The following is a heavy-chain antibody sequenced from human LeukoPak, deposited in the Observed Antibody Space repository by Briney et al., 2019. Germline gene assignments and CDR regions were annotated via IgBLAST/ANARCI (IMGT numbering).Heavy chain of an antibody. CDR1: GFTFSSYG. CDR2: ISYDGSNK. Sequence: GGSLRLSCAASGFTFSSYGMHWVRQAPGKGLEWVAVISYDGSNKYYADSVKGRFTISRDNSKNTPYLQMNSLRAEDTAVYYCAKLLSRWGQGTLVTVSS. CDR3: AKLLSR. J-gene: IGHJ4*02. V-gene: IGHV3-30*18.